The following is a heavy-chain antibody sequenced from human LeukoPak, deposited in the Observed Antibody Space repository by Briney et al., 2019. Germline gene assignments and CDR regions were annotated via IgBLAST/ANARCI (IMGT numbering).Heavy chain of an antibody. Sequence: PSQTLSLTCTVSGGSISSGAYYWSWIRQHPGKGLEWIGYIYYTGDTYYSPSLKSRLTISLDTSKNQFSLELSSVTAADTAVYYCARTFGYSYGVDYWGQGTLVTVSS. CDR3: ARTFGYSYGVDY. CDR1: GGSISSGAYY. J-gene: IGHJ4*02. V-gene: IGHV4-31*03. CDR2: IYYTGDT. D-gene: IGHD5-18*01.